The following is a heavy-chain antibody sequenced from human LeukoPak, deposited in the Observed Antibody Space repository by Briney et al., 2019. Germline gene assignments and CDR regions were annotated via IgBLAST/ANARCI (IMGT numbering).Heavy chain of an antibody. CDR2: ISPNSGGR. V-gene: IGHV1-2*02. D-gene: IGHD4-17*01. CDR1: GCTFTGYY. J-gene: IGHJ4*02. CDR3: ARGTTVTTPFDY. Sequence: ASVKVSCKASGCTFTGYYIHWVRQAPGQGLEWMGWISPNSGGRNYAQKFQGRVTMTRDTSVSTAHMELSNVRSDDTAVYYCARGTTVTTPFDYWGQGTLVTVSS.